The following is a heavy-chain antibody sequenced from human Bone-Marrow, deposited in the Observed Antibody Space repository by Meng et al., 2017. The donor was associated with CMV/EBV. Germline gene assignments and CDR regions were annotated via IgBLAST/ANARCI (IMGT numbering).Heavy chain of an antibody. Sequence: GGSLRLSCAASGFTFSSYSMNWVRQAPGKGLEWVSSISSSSSYIYYADSVKGRFTISRDNAKNSLYLQMNSLRAEDTAVYYCARDSLNYYDSSGYYYEPNAFDIWGQGTTVTVSS. D-gene: IGHD3-22*01. CDR2: ISSSSSYI. CDR3: ARDSLNYYDSSGYYYEPNAFDI. V-gene: IGHV3-21*01. J-gene: IGHJ3*02. CDR1: GFTFSSYS.